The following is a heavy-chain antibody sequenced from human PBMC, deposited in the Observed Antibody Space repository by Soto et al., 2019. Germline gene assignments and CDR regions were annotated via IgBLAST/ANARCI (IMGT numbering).Heavy chain of an antibody. J-gene: IGHJ4*02. V-gene: IGHV4-39*01. CDR3: ARHGPPRYSSSWYPAYYFDY. Sequence: QLQLQESGPGLVKPSETLSLTCTVSGGSISSSSYYWGWIRQPPGKGLEWIGSIYYSGSTYYNPSLKSRVTISVDTSKNQFSLKLSSVTAADTAVYYCARHGPPRYSSSWYPAYYFDYWGQGTLVTVSS. CDR2: IYYSGST. D-gene: IGHD6-13*01. CDR1: GGSISSSSYY.